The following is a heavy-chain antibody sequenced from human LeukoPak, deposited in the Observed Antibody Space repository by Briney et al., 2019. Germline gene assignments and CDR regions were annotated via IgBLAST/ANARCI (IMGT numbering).Heavy chain of an antibody. D-gene: IGHD3-22*01. CDR3: ARDTYYYDSSGYRPFDY. Sequence: SETLSLTCTVSGGSISSYYWSWIRQPPGKGLERIGYIYYSGSTNYNPSHKSRVTISVDTSKNQFSLKLSSVTAADTAVYYCARDTYYYDSSGYRPFDYWGQGTLVTVSS. V-gene: IGHV4-59*01. CDR1: GGSISSYY. J-gene: IGHJ4*02. CDR2: IYYSGST.